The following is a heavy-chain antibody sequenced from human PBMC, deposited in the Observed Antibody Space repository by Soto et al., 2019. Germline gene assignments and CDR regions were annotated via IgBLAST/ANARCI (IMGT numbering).Heavy chain of an antibody. V-gene: IGHV5-51*01. CDR3: ARISGGYSGYDPAPEPSVEVNGAFDI. CDR1: GYSFTSYW. CDR2: IYPGDSDT. Sequence: GESLKISCKGSGYSFTSYWIGWVRQMPGKGLEWMGIIYPGDSDTRYSPSFQGQATISADRSISTAYLQWGSRKASDTAMYYCARISGGYSGYDPAPEPSVEVNGAFDIWGQGTMVTVSS. J-gene: IGHJ3*02. D-gene: IGHD5-12*01.